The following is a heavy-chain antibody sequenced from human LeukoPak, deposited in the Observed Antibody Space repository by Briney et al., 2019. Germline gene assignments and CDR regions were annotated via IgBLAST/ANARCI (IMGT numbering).Heavy chain of an antibody. CDR1: GFTFSSYA. CDR2: INGSGGST. D-gene: IGHD6-6*01. J-gene: IGHJ5*02. Sequence: GGSLRLSCAASGFTFSSYAMSWVRQAPGKGLEWVSAINGSGGSTYYADSVKGRFTISRDNSKNTLYLQMNSLRAEDTAVYYCAAPGGSSSSPWFDPWGQGTLVTVSS. V-gene: IGHV3-23*01. CDR3: AAPGGSSSSPWFDP.